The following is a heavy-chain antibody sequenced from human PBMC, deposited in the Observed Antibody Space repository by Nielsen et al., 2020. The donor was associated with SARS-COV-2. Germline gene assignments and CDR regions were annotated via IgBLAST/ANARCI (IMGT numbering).Heavy chain of an antibody. CDR3: ARDHFTYYYYGMDV. CDR2: IYSGGST. V-gene: IGHV3-66*02. CDR1: GFTVSNNY. J-gene: IGHJ6*02. D-gene: IGHD2/OR15-2a*01. Sequence: GESLKISCAASGFTVSNNYMSWVRQAPGKGLEWVSVIYSGGSTYYADSVKGRFTISRDNSKNTLYLQMNSLRAEDTAVYYCARDHFTYYYYGMDVWGQGTTVTVSS.